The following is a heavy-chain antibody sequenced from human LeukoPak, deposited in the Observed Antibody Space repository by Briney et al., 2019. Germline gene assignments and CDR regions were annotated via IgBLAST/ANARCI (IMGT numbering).Heavy chain of an antibody. Sequence: SETLSLTCTVSGGSISSGDYYWSWIRQPPGKGLDWIAYMYYSGSTYYNPSLKSRVTMSADTSKNQLSLKLSSVTAADAAVYYCARPYYYDSRIDPWGQGILVTVSS. CDR3: ARPYYYDSRIDP. V-gene: IGHV4-30-4*01. J-gene: IGHJ5*02. CDR1: GGSISSGDYY. CDR2: MYYSGST. D-gene: IGHD3-22*01.